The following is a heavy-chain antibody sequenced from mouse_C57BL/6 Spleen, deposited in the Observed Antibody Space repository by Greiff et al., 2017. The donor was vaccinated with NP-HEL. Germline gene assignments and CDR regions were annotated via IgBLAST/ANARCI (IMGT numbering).Heavy chain of an antibody. J-gene: IGHJ2*01. D-gene: IGHD1-1*01. V-gene: IGHV1-26*01. CDR1: GYTFTDYY. Sequence: EVKLQQSGPELVKPGASVKISCKASGYTFTDYYMNWVKQSHGKSLEWIGDINPNNGGTSYNQKFKGKATLTVDKSSSTAYMELRSLTSEDSAVYYCARPLITTVGGYWGQGTTLTVSS. CDR2: INPNNGGT. CDR3: ARPLITTVGGY.